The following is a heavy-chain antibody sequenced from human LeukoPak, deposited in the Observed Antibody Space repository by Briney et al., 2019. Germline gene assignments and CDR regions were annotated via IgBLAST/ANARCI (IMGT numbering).Heavy chain of an antibody. Sequence: SETLSLTCTVSGGTISSYYWSWIRQPPGKGLEWIGHIHYTGSTNYNPSLKSRVTISLDTSKNQSSLHLSSVTAADTAVYSCARAGRGGFDFDYWGQGALVTVSS. CDR2: IHYTGST. D-gene: IGHD3-16*01. CDR1: GGTISSYY. V-gene: IGHV4-59*12. J-gene: IGHJ4*02. CDR3: ARAGRGGFDFDY.